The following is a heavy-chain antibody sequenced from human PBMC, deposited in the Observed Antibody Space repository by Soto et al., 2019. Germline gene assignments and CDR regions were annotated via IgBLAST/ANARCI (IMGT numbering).Heavy chain of an antibody. V-gene: IGHV4-59*01. J-gene: IGHJ4*02. CDR2: IYYSGIT. CDR1: GGSISSYY. Sequence: PSETLSLTCTVSGGSISSYYWSWIRQPPGKGLEWIGYIYYSGITDYNPSLKSRVTMSADTSKNQFSLKLNSVTAADTAVYYCARMNYYDTSGYPFDYWGQGTLVTVSS. D-gene: IGHD3-22*01. CDR3: ARMNYYDTSGYPFDY.